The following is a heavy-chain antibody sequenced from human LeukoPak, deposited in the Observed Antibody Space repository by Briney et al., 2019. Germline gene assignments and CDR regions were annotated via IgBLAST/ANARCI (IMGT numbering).Heavy chain of an antibody. CDR2: VNPNSGGT. J-gene: IGHJ5*02. Sequence: ASVKVYCKASGGTFTGYYMHWVRQAPGQGLEWMGWVNPNSGGTNFAQKLQGRVTMTTDTSTSTAYMELRSLRSDDTAVYYCARDKSRDYDSSGLFDPWGQGTLVTVSS. V-gene: IGHV1-2*02. D-gene: IGHD3-22*01. CDR1: GGTFTGYY. CDR3: ARDKSRDYDSSGLFDP.